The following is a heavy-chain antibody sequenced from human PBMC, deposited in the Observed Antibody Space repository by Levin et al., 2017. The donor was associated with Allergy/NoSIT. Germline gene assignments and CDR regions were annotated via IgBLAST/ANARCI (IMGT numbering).Heavy chain of an antibody. J-gene: IGHJ4*02. CDR2: ISNSGRYR. CDR1: GFTFSSHN. CDR3: ARDYGHVLTGGDHLDY. V-gene: IGHV3-21*01. Sequence: TPGGSLRLSCAASGFTFSSHNMNWVRQAPGRGLEWVSSISNSGRYRYSAESMKGRFTISRDNAKNSLYLQMNNLRAEDTAVYYCARDYGHVLTGGDHLDYWGQGTPVTVSS. D-gene: IGHD3-9*01.